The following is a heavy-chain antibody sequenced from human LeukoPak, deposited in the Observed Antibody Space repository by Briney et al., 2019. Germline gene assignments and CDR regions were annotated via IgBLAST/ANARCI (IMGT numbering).Heavy chain of an antibody. V-gene: IGHV3-30-3*01. J-gene: IGHJ4*02. Sequence: GGSLRLSCAASGFTFSSYAMHWVRQAPGKGLEWVAVISYDGSNKYYADSVKGRFTISRDNSKNTLYLQMNSLRAEDTAVYYCAKGHVERGYSYGYVGYFDYWGQGTLVTVSS. CDR2: ISYDGSNK. D-gene: IGHD5-18*01. CDR1: GFTFSSYA. CDR3: AKGHVERGYSYGYVGYFDY.